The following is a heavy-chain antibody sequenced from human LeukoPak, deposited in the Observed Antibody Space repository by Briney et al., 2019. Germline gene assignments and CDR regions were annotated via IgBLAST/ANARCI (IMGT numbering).Heavy chain of an antibody. CDR1: GFTFSSYA. Sequence: GGSLILSCAASGFTFSSYAMSWVRQAPGKGLEWVSAISGSGGSTYYADSVKGRFTISRDNSKNTLYLQMNSLRAEDTAVYYCAKSPCYDILTGYYTGCYFDYWGQGTLVTVSS. D-gene: IGHD3-9*01. CDR2: ISGSGGST. CDR3: AKSPCYDILTGYYTGCYFDY. J-gene: IGHJ4*02. V-gene: IGHV3-23*01.